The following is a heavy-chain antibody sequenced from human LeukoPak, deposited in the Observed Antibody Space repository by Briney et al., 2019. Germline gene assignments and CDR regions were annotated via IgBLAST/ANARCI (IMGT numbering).Heavy chain of an antibody. J-gene: IGHJ5*02. D-gene: IGHD3-10*01. CDR3: ARESPVLLWFGELPQAWFDP. Sequence: ASVKVSCKASGYTFTGYYMHWVRQATGQGLAWMGWINPNSGGTNYAQKFQGRVTMTRDTSISTAYMELSRLRSDDTAVYYCARESPVLLWFGELPQAWFDPWGQGTLVTVSS. V-gene: IGHV1-2*02. CDR2: INPNSGGT. CDR1: GYTFTGYY.